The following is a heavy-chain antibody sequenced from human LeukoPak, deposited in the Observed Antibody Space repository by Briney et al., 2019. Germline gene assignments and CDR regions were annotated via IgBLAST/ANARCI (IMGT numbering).Heavy chain of an antibody. CDR2: IKTDGSIT. CDR1: GFTFSSYW. D-gene: IGHD3-10*01. V-gene: IGHV3-74*01. J-gene: IGHJ4*02. Sequence: GGSLRLSCAASGFTFSSYWMCWVRQDPGKGLAWVSCIKTDGSITAYAGSVKGRFTISRDNSKNTLSLQMNSLRAEDTAVYYCAKPIRGYYGTDYWGQGTLVTVSS. CDR3: AKPIRGYYGTDY.